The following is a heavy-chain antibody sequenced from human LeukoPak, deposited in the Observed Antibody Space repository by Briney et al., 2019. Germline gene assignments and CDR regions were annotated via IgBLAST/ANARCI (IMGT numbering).Heavy chain of an antibody. CDR3: ARDRGVGSVRYLHTPRQKGIFDY. CDR1: GYSFTNYW. CDR2: IYPDDSDT. D-gene: IGHD3-10*01. V-gene: IGHV5-51*01. Sequence: GESLKISCKSSGYSFTNYWIGWVRQMPGKGLEWMGIIYPDDSDTRYSPSFQGQVTISVDKSISTAYLQWSSLKASDTAMYYCARDRGVGSVRYLHTPRQKGIFDYWGQGTLVTVSS. J-gene: IGHJ4*02.